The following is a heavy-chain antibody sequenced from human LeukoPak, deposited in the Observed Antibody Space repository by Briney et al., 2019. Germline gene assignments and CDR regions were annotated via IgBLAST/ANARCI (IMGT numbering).Heavy chain of an antibody. Sequence: SETLSLTCAVYGGSFSGYYWSGIRQPPGKGLEWIGEINHSGSTNYNPSLKSRVTISVDTSKNQFSLKLSSVTAADTAVYYCAREDTAMVYFDYWGQGTLVTVSS. D-gene: IGHD5-18*01. J-gene: IGHJ4*02. CDR2: INHSGST. CDR3: AREDTAMVYFDY. CDR1: GGSFSGYY. V-gene: IGHV4-34*01.